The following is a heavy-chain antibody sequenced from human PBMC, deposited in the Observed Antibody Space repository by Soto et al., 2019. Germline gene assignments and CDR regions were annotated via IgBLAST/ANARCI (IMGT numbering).Heavy chain of an antibody. CDR2: ISSSSSTI. V-gene: IGHV3-48*02. J-gene: IGHJ4*02. CDR3: AREPTDILTGPGYFDY. CDR1: GFTFSSYS. D-gene: IGHD3-9*01. Sequence: GGSLRLSCAASGFTFSSYSMNWVRQAPGKGLEWVSYISSSSSTIYYADSVKGRFTISRDNAKNSLYLQMNSLRDEDTAVYYCAREPTDILTGPGYFDYWGQGTLVTVSS.